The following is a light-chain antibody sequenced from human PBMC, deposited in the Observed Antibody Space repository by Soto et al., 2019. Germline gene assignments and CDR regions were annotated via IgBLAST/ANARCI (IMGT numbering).Light chain of an antibody. CDR2: DVY. V-gene: IGLV2-14*03. CDR3: SSYATGTTQGIYI. J-gene: IGLJ1*01. CDR1: TSDVGGYNY. Sequence: QSALTQPASVSGSPRQSITISCTGTTSDVGGYNYVSWYQQPSGKAPKLIIYDVYNRPSGVSNRFSGSKSGNTASLTISGLQAEDEADYYCSSYATGTTQGIYIFGPGIQVTV.